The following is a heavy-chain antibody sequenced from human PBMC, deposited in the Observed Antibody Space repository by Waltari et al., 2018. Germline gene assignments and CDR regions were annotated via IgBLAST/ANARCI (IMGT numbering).Heavy chain of an antibody. CDR1: GFTFSSYS. D-gene: IGHD1-1*01. J-gene: IGHJ4*02. Sequence: EVQLVESGGGLVKPGGSLRLSCAASGFTFSSYSMNWVRQAPGKGLGWVSAISSSSSYIYYADSVKGRFTISRDNAKNSLYLQMNSLRAEDTAVYYCASGNNPSVSGWGQGTLVTVSS. CDR2: ISSSSSYI. V-gene: IGHV3-21*01. CDR3: ASGNNPSVSG.